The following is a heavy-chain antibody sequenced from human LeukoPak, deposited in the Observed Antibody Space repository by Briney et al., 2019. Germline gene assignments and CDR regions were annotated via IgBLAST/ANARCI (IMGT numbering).Heavy chain of an antibody. V-gene: IGHV4-30-2*01. CDR1: GGSISSGGYY. Sequence: SQTLSLTCTVSGGSISSGGYYWSWIRQPPGKGLECIGYIYHSGSTNYNPSLKSRVTISVDTSKNQFSLKLSSVTAADTAVYYCASQYSSGYYYDRGFGAFDIWGQGTMVTVSS. J-gene: IGHJ3*02. D-gene: IGHD3-22*01. CDR2: IYHSGST. CDR3: ASQYSSGYYYDRGFGAFDI.